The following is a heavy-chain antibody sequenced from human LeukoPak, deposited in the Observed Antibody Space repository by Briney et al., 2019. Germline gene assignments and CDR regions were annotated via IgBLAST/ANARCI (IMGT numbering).Heavy chain of an antibody. V-gene: IGHV3-53*01. J-gene: IGHJ6*02. Sequence: GSLRLSCAASGFTVSSNYMSWVRQAPGKGLEWVSVIYSGGSTYYADSVKGRFTISGDNSKNTLYLQMNSLRAEDTAVYYCARATGTTHYYYYGMDVWGQGTTVTVSS. CDR2: IYSGGST. CDR1: GFTVSSNY. D-gene: IGHD1-1*01. CDR3: ARATGTTHYYYYGMDV.